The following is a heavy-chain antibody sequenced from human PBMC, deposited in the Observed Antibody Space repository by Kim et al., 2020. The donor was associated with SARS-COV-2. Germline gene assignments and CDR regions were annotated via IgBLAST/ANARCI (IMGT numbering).Heavy chain of an antibody. V-gene: IGHV1-18*04. CDR3: ARDHHSANLRYTSAGTFDY. CDR1: GYTFTSYG. CDR2: ISAYNGNT. J-gene: IGHJ4*02. Sequence: ASVKVSCKASGYTFTSYGISWVRQAPGQGLEWMGWISAYNGNTNYAQKLQGRVTMTTDTSTSTAYMELRSLRSDDTAVYYCARDHHSANLRYTSAGTFDYWGQGTLVTVSS. D-gene: IGHD6-13*01.